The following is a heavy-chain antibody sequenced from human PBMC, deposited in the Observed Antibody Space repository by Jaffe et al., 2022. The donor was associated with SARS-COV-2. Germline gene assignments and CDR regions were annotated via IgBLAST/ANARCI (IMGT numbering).Heavy chain of an antibody. V-gene: IGHV3-30*18. Sequence: QVQLVESGGGVVQPGRSLRLSCAASGFTFSSYGMHWVRQAPGKGLEWVAVISYDGSNKYYADSVKGRFTISRDNSKNTLYLQMNSLRAEDTAVYYCAKARNPGYSYGVDYWGQGTLVTVSS. D-gene: IGHD5-18*01. CDR1: GFTFSSYG. J-gene: IGHJ4*02. CDR2: ISYDGSNK. CDR3: AKARNPGYSYGVDY.